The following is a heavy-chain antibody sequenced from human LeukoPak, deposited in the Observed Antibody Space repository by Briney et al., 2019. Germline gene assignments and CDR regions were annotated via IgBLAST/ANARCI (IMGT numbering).Heavy chain of an antibody. Sequence: PGGSLRLSCAASGFTVSSNYMNWVRQAPGKGLEWVSVIYSGGSTYYADSVKGRFTISRDDSKNTVFLQMNSLRVEDTAVYFCARGPRAAAGALWGQGTLVTVSS. D-gene: IGHD6-13*01. V-gene: IGHV3-66*01. CDR2: IYSGGST. CDR3: ARGPRAAAGAL. CDR1: GFTVSSNY. J-gene: IGHJ4*02.